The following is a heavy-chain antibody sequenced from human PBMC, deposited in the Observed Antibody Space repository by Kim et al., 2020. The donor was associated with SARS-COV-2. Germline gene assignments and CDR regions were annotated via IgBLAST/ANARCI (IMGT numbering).Heavy chain of an antibody. V-gene: IGHV3-7*05. CDR3: ARKNGMDV. CDR1: EFTFSNFW. CDR2: IKQDGSEK. Sequence: LSLTCAASEFTFSNFWMTWVRQAPGKGLEWVANIKQDGSEKYYVDSVKGRFTISRDNAKNSLYLQMNSLRAEDTAVYYCARKNGMDVWGQGTSVTVSS. J-gene: IGHJ6*02.